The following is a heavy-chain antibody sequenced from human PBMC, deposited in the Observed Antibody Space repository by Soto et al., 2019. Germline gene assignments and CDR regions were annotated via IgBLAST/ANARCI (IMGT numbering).Heavy chain of an antibody. CDR2: MSHDGSII. J-gene: IGHJ5*02. CDR3: ARDSGAVAGSINNWFDP. Sequence: QVQLVESGGGVVQPGRSLRLSCAASGFTFSSCALHCVRQAPGKGLEWVTVMSHDGSIIHYADSVKGRFTVSRDNSKKMLYREMSSLRPEDTAVYYWARDSGAVAGSINNWFDPWGQGTLVSVSS. CDR1: GFTFSSCA. D-gene: IGHD6-19*01. V-gene: IGHV3-30-3*01.